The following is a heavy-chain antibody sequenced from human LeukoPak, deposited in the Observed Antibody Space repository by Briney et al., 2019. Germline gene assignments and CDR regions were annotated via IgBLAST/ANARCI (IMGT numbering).Heavy chain of an antibody. CDR2: INGSGGST. D-gene: IGHD1-7*01. V-gene: IGHV3-23*01. CDR3: ARQYNWNYRDYYYMDV. Sequence: GGSLRLSCAASGFTFGSYAMSWVRQAPGKGLEWVSDINGSGGSTYYTDSVKGRFTISRDNAKNSLYLQMNSLRAEDTAVYYCARQYNWNYRDYYYMDVWGKGTTVTVSS. CDR1: GFTFGSYA. J-gene: IGHJ6*03.